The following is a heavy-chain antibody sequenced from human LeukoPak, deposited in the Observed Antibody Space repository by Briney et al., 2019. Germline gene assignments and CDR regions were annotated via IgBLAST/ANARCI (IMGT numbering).Heavy chain of an antibody. J-gene: IGHJ4*02. CDR1: GFTFSSYW. D-gene: IGHD3-22*01. CDR3: AREGYYYDSSGYYRTFDY. V-gene: IGHV3-33*08. Sequence: SGGSLRLSCAASGFTFSSYWMHWVRQAPGKGLEWVAVIWYDGSNKYYADSVKGRFTISRDNSKNTLYLQMNSLRAEDTAVYYCAREGYYYDSSGYYRTFDYWGQGTLVTVSS. CDR2: IWYDGSNK.